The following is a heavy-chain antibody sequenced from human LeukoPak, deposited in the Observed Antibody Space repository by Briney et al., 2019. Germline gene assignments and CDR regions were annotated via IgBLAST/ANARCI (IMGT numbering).Heavy chain of an antibody. CDR3: ARWNGMATITSDY. CDR1: GGSISSSSYY. V-gene: IGHV4-39*01. D-gene: IGHD5-24*01. Sequence: SETLSLTCTVSGGSISSSSYYWGWIRQPPGKGLEWIGSIYYSGSTYYNPSLKSRVTISVDTSKNQFPLNLSSVTAADTAVYYCARWNGMATITSDYWGQGTLVTVSS. CDR2: IYYSGST. J-gene: IGHJ4*02.